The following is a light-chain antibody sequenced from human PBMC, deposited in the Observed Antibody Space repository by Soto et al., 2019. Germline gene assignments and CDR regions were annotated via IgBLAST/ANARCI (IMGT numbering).Light chain of an antibody. CDR1: QSISSW. CDR2: KAS. CDR3: QQYSSYWT. J-gene: IGKJ1*01. Sequence: DIPMTQYPSTLSASVGDRVIITCRASQSISSWLAWYQQKPGKAPKLLISKASNLESGVPSRFSGSGSGTEFTLTVSSLQPDDFATYYCQQYSSYWTFGQGTKVEIK. V-gene: IGKV1-5*03.